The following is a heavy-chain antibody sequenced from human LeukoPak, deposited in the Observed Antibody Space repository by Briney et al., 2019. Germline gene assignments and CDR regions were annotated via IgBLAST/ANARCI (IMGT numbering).Heavy chain of an antibody. CDR3: ARDMDYYGSGSYGWFDP. V-gene: IGHV1-69*01. Sequence: SVKVSCKASGGIFSNYAFSWVRQAPGQGLEWMGDIIPLSGTTKTAQTFQDRVTITADESTSTAYMELSSLRSEDTAVYYCARDMDYYGSGSYGWFDPWGQGTLVTVSS. CDR2: IIPLSGTT. D-gene: IGHD3-10*01. J-gene: IGHJ5*02. CDR1: GGIFSNYA.